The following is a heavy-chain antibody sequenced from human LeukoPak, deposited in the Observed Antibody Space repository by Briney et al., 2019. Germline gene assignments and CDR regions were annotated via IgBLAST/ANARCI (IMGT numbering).Heavy chain of an antibody. D-gene: IGHD2-2*01. CDR3: ARDGGYCSSTSCLGPYYYYGMDV. CDR1: GFTFSSYS. J-gene: IGHJ6*02. Sequence: PGGSLRLSCAASGFTFSSYSMNWVRQAPGKGLEWVSSISSSSSYIYYADSVKGRFTISRDNAKNSLYLQMNSLRAEDTAVYYCARDGGYCSSTSCLGPYYYYGMDVWGQGTTVTVSS. V-gene: IGHV3-21*01. CDR2: ISSSSSYI.